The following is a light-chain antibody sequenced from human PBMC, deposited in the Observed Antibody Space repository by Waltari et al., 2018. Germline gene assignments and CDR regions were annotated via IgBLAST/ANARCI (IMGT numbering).Light chain of an antibody. Sequence: ENVLTQSPGTLSLSPGEKATLSCRASQNIGGNYLVWYQHKPVQAHRLLISDASRRATGIPDRFSGSGSGTDFTLTISSLEHEDFAVYHCQQYGSSPRTFGQGTKLEI. CDR2: DAS. V-gene: IGKV3-20*01. CDR1: QNIGGNY. CDR3: QQYGSSPRT. J-gene: IGKJ2*01.